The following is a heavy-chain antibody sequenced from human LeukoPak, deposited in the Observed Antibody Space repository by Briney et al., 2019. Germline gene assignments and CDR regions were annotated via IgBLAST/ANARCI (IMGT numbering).Heavy chain of an antibody. CDR2: IYHSGST. V-gene: IGHV4-34*01. D-gene: IGHD4-17*01. CDR3: ARDRPYGDYARNWFDP. J-gene: IGHJ5*02. CDR1: GGSFSGHY. Sequence: SETLSLTCAVYGGSFSGHYWSWIRQPPGKGLEWIGEIYHSGSTNYSPSLKSRVTMSVDKSKNQFSLKLSSVTAADTAVYYCARDRPYGDYARNWFDPWGQGTLVTVSS.